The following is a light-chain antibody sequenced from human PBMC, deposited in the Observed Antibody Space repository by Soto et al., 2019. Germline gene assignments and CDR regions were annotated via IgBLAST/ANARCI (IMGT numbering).Light chain of an antibody. V-gene: IGLV2-14*01. CDR1: SSDVGGYNF. Sequence: QSALTQPASVSGSPGQSITISCTGTSSDVGGYNFVSWYQQHPGQAPKLMIFEVNNRPSGVSNRFSGSQSGNTASLTISGLQAEDEADYYCSSYTSIAGVFGGGTKLTVL. CDR2: EVN. CDR3: SSYTSIAGV. J-gene: IGLJ3*02.